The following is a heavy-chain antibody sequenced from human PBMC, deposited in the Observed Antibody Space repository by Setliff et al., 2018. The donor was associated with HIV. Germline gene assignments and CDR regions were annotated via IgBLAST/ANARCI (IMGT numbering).Heavy chain of an antibody. CDR1: GFNFNNHA. V-gene: IGHV3-30*04. J-gene: IGHJ5*02. CDR3: VRDDSNGPNSLDP. Sequence: PGGSLRLSCAASGFNFNNHAMHWVRQAPGKGPECVAVISDDGSAKYYGDSVKGRFTISRNNSKDTLYLDLNSPRSEDTAVYYCVRDDSNGPNSLDPWGQGTLVTVSS. CDR2: ISDDGSAK. D-gene: IGHD2-8*01.